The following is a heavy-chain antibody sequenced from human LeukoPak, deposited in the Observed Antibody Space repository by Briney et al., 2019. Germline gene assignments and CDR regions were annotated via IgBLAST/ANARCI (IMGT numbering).Heavy chain of an antibody. Sequence: GGSLRLSRAASGFTFSNVGMHWVRQAPGKGLEWVAFIRYDGSNKYYTDSVKGRFTISRDNSKNTLYLQMNSLSADDTAVYYCAKNNSGWSDSWGQGTLVTVSS. CDR2: IRYDGSNK. V-gene: IGHV3-30*02. CDR1: GFTFSNVG. CDR3: AKNNSGWSDS. J-gene: IGHJ5*01. D-gene: IGHD6-19*01.